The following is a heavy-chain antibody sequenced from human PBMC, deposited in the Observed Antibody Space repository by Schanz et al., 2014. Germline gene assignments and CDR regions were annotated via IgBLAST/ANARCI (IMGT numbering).Heavy chain of an antibody. J-gene: IGHJ6*02. D-gene: IGHD3-3*01. V-gene: IGHV1-2*06. Sequence: QVQLVQSGAELKNPGASVKVSCKASGYSFSAYYIHWMRQAPGQGLEWMGRIDPNSGGTNYAQKFQGRVTMTRDTSITTAYMDLSGLTSDDTAVYYCASDLMAHHTILGVATYYGMDVWGQGTTVTVSS. CDR1: GYSFSAYY. CDR2: IDPNSGGT. CDR3: ASDLMAHHTILGVATYYGMDV.